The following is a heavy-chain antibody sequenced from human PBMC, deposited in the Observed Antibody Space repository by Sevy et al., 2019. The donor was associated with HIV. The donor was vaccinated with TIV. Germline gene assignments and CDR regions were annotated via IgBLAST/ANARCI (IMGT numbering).Heavy chain of an antibody. Sequence: GGSLRLSCAASGFTFSSYGMHWVRQAPGKGLEWVAVISYDGSNKYYADSVKGRFTISRDNSKNTQYLQMNSLRAEDTAVYYYAKAPQYYYGSGSRELDFWGQGTLVTVSS. CDR2: ISYDGSNK. D-gene: IGHD3-10*01. J-gene: IGHJ4*02. CDR3: AKAPQYYYGSGSRELDF. CDR1: GFTFSSYG. V-gene: IGHV3-30*18.